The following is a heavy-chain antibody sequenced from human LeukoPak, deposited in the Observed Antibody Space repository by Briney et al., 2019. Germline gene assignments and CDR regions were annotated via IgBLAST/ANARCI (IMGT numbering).Heavy chain of an antibody. CDR3: ATGPQSAAAGIFDY. CDR1: QFTFSNYS. V-gene: IGHV3-33*08. D-gene: IGHD6-13*01. J-gene: IGHJ4*02. CDR2: IYYDGSTT. Sequence: GGSLRLSCAASQFTFSNYSMSWVRQAPGKGLEWVAVIYYDGSTTYYADSVKGRFTISRDNSMSTLYLQMNSLRAEDTAVYYCATGPQSAAAGIFDYWGQGTLVTVSS.